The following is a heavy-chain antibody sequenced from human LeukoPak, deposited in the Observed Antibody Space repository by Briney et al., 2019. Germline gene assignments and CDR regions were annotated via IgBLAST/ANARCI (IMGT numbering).Heavy chain of an antibody. V-gene: IGHV1-18*01. CDR1: SYTLNN. CDR3: ATHSGSFFSHFDY. Sequence: ASVKVSCKASSYTLNNLSWVRQAPGQGPEWMGWITSYNDNTQYAQKSQGRVIMTTDTSTNTAYVELRSLRSDDTAFYYCATHSGSFFSHFDYWGQGTLVTVSS. J-gene: IGHJ4*02. D-gene: IGHD3-10*01. CDR2: ITSYNDNT.